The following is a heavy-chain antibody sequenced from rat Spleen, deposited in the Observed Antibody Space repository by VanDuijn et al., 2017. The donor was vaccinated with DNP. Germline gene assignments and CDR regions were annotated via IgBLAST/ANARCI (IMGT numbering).Heavy chain of an antibody. CDR3: ARSVRATSYYAMDA. Sequence: EVHLVESGGGLVQPGRSLTLSCAASGFTFSDYAMAWVRQSPKKGLEWVETIIYDGSSTYYRDSVKGRFTISRDNAKSSLYLQMDSLRSEDTATYYCARSVRATSYYAMDAWGQGTSVTVSS. CDR1: GFTFSDYA. J-gene: IGHJ4*01. CDR2: IIYDGSST. V-gene: IGHV5-7*01. D-gene: IGHD1-3*01.